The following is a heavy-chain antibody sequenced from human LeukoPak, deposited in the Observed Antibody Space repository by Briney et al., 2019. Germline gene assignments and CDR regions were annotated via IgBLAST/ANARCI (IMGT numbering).Heavy chain of an antibody. CDR2: ISWNSGSI. J-gene: IGHJ4*02. V-gene: IGHV3-9*01. Sequence: GRSLRLSCAASGFTFDDYAMHWVRHAPGKGLEWVSGISWNSGSIGYADSVKGRFTISRDNAKNSLYLQMNSLRAEDTALYYCAKDGIPQAPYSSSWPDYWGQGTLVTVSS. CDR1: GFTFDDYA. D-gene: IGHD6-13*01. CDR3: AKDGIPQAPYSSSWPDY.